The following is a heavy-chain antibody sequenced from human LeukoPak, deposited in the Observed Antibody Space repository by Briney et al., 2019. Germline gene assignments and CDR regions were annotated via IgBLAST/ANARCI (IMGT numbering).Heavy chain of an antibody. CDR2: INPNSGGT. V-gene: IGHV1-2*06. Sequence: ASVKVSCKASGYTFTGYYMHWVRQAPGQGLEWMGRINPNSGGTNYAQKFQGRVTTTRDTSISTAYMELSRLRSDDTAVYYCARDWSVKPYYDILTGPSLDYWGQGTLVTVSS. J-gene: IGHJ4*02. CDR1: GYTFTGYY. CDR3: ARDWSVKPYYDILTGPSLDY. D-gene: IGHD3-9*01.